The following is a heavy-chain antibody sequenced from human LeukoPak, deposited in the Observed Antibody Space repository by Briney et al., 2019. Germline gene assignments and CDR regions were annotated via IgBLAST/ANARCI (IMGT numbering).Heavy chain of an antibody. J-gene: IGHJ5*02. CDR3: AKDGNMRFSPLGNWFDP. CDR1: GFTFSSYG. D-gene: IGHD3-3*01. Sequence: PGGSLRLSCAASGFTFSSYGMHWVRQAPGKGLEWVAFIRYDGSNKYYADSVKGRFTISRGNSKNTLYLQMNSLRAEDTAVYYCAKDGNMRFSPLGNWFDPWGQGTLVTVSS. CDR2: IRYDGSNK. V-gene: IGHV3-30*02.